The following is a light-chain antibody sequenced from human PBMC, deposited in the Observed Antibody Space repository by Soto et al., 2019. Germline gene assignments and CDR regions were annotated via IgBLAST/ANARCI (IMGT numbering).Light chain of an antibody. CDR1: QSISDS. V-gene: IGKV1-5*03. CDR3: QQYNGYCT. J-gene: IGKJ1*01. Sequence: DIQMTQSPSTLSASVGVRVTITCRASQSISDSLAWYQQKPGKAPKLLIYEASNLKSGVPSRFSGSGSGTDYTLTISSLQPDDFASYYCQQYNGYCTFGQGTKVEVK. CDR2: EAS.